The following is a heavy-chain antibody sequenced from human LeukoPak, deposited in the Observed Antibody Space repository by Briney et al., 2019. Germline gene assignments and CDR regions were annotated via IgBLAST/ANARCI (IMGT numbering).Heavy chain of an antibody. J-gene: IGHJ4*02. CDR3: ARTTYYSDSSALDY. V-gene: IGHV4-39*07. D-gene: IGHD3-22*01. Sequence: SETLSLTCTVSGGSISSSSYYWGWIRQPPGKGLEWIGNIYYSGSTYYNPSLKSRVTISVDTSKNQFSLKVSSVTAADTAVYYCARTTYYSDSSALDYWGQGTLVTVSS. CDR1: GGSISSSSYY. CDR2: IYYSGST.